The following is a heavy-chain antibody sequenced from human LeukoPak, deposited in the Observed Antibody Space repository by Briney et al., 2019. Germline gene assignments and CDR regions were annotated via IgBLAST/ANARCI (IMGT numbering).Heavy chain of an antibody. J-gene: IGHJ6*02. CDR2: ISWNSGSI. V-gene: IGHV3-9*01. CDR1: GFNFDDYA. CDR3: AKDFGRYYWGGDYYYGMDV. Sequence: GGSLRLSRAASGFNFDDYAMHWVRQVPGKGLEWVSGISWNSGSIGYADSVKGRFTISRDSAKHSLYLQMNSLRAEDTALYYCAKDFGRYYWGGDYYYGMDVWGQGTTVTVSS. D-gene: IGHD3-22*01.